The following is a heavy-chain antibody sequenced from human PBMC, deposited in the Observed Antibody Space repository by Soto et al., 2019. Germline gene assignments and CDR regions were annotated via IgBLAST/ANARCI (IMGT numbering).Heavy chain of an antibody. D-gene: IGHD4-4*01. CDR1: GFTFSSYW. J-gene: IGHJ6*02. V-gene: IGHV3-74*01. Sequence: LRLSCAASGFTFSSYWMHWVRQAPGKGLVWVSRINSGGSSTSYADSVKGRFTISRDNAKNTLYLQMNSLRAEDTAVYYCARDRVPYSNYEYYYYGMDVWGQGTTVTVSS. CDR2: INSGGSST. CDR3: ARDRVPYSNYEYYYYGMDV.